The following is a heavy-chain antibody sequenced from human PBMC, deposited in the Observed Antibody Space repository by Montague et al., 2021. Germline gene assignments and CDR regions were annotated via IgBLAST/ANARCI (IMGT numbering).Heavy chain of an antibody. CDR3: ARLGDGVVPSPILGVVPYSYFYYMEG. D-gene: IGHD2-2*02. Sequence: STHYNPSLKSRVTISADTSKNQFSLKLTSVAAADTAVYYCARLGDGVVPSPILGVVPYSYFYYMEGLATGTTVT. CDR2: ST. V-gene: IGHV4-34*01. J-gene: IGHJ6*03.